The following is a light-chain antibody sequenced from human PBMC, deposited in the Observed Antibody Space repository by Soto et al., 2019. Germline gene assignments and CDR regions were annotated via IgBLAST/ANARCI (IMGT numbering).Light chain of an antibody. V-gene: IGKV1-12*01. Sequence: DIQMTQSPSSVSASVGDRVTITCRASQDINKWLAWYQQKPGLAPNLVIYTASRLHGGGPSRFSGSASGTDFTLTINSLQPEDVATYYCQQGKSFPLTVGGGTKLDSK. J-gene: IGKJ4*01. CDR2: TAS. CDR3: QQGKSFPLT. CDR1: QDINKW.